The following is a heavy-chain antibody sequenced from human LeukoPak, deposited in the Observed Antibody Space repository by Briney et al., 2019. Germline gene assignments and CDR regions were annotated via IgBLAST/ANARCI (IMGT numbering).Heavy chain of an antibody. CDR3: ARILVPPALCWFDS. CDR2: ISSTGSAI. CDR1: GFSFGSFE. J-gene: IGHJ5*01. D-gene: IGHD2-2*01. V-gene: IGHV3-48*03. Sequence: GGSLRLSCEASGFSFGSFEMNWVRQAPGKGLEWLSYISSTGSAIYYSDSVRGRFTISRDNAKNSLYLQMNSLRAEDTAVYYCARILVPPALCWFDSWGQGTLVTVPS.